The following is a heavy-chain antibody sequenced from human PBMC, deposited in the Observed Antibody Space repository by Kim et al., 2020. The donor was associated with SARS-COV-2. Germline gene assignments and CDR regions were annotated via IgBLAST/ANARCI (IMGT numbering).Heavy chain of an antibody. CDR3: AKGKGSFDM. J-gene: IGHJ3*02. V-gene: IGHV1-2*06. CDR2: MNPNSGAS. CDR1: GYRFSGYN. Sequence: ASVKVSCKASGYRFSGYNIHWVRQAPGQGLEWMGRMNPNSGASNYAQRFQGRVTMTRDTSITTAYMELASLKSDDTAMYYCAKGKGSFDMWGQGTMVIVSS.